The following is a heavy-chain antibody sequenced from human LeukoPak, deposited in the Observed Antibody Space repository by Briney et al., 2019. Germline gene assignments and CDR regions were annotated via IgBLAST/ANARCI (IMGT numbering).Heavy chain of an antibody. CDR1: GGSISGYY. J-gene: IGHJ6*02. D-gene: IGHD3-10*01. Sequence: SETLSLTCTVSGGSISGYYWSWIRLPPGKGLEWIAYIHYSGTTNYNPSLRSRVTISVDTSKNQFSLKVNSVTATDTAVHFCARHDSYALGSHPLDVWGQGTTVIVSS. CDR3: ARHDSYALGSHPLDV. V-gene: IGHV4-59*08. CDR2: IHYSGTT.